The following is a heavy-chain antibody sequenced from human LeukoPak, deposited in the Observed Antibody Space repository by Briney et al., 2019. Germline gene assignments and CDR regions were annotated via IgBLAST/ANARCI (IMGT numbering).Heavy chain of an antibody. CDR3: ARARPIYDILTGYTYYFDY. D-gene: IGHD3-9*01. CDR2: INPNSGGT. J-gene: IGHJ4*02. V-gene: IGHV1-2*04. Sequence: ASVTVSCTASGYTFTGYYMHWVRQAPGQGLEWMGWINPNSGGTNYAQKFQGWVTMTRDTSISTAYMELSRLRSDDTAVYYCARARPIYDILTGYTYYFDYWGQGTLVTVSS. CDR1: GYTFTGYY.